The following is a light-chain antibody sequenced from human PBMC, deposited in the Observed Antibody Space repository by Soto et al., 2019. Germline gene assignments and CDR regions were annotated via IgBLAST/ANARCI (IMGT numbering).Light chain of an antibody. CDR3: QQYNSYSIT. Sequence: DIQMTQSPSTLAASVGDRVTITCRASQSISSWLAWYQQKPGKAPKLLIYDASSLESGVPSRFSGSGSGTEFTLTISSLQPDDFATYYCQQYNSYSITFGHGTRLEI. V-gene: IGKV1-5*01. CDR2: DAS. J-gene: IGKJ5*01. CDR1: QSISSW.